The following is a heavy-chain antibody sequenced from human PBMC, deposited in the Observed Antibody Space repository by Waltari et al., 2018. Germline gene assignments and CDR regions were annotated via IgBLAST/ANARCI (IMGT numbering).Heavy chain of an antibody. V-gene: IGHV4-59*13. CDR3: ARGGGGDWEWFDP. CDR2: ISYTGST. J-gene: IGHJ5*02. Sequence: QVQLQESGPSLLKPSETLSLICTVSGGSISGFYWSWVRQPPGKGLDWIGYISYTGSTNLKPPLKSRVTMSVDTSKNQFSLKLSSVTAADTAFYDCARGGGGDWEWFDPWGQGTLVTVSS. D-gene: IGHD2-21*02. CDR1: GGSISGFY.